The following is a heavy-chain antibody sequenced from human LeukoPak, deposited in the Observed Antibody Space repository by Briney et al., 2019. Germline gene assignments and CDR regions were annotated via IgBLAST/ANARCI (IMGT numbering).Heavy chain of an antibody. Sequence: SETLSLTCTVSGGSISSSSYYWGWIRQPPGKGLEWIGRIYTTGSTNYNPSLKSRVTISVDTSKNQFSLKLSSVTAADTAVYYCARSEYYYDSSGYYPTSPDYWGQGTLVTVSS. J-gene: IGHJ4*02. V-gene: IGHV4-39*07. D-gene: IGHD3-22*01. CDR2: IYTTGST. CDR3: ARSEYYYDSSGYYPTSPDY. CDR1: GGSISSSSYY.